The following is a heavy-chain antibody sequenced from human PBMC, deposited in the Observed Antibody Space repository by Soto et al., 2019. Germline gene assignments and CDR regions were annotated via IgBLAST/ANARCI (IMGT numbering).Heavy chain of an antibody. CDR2: INHSGST. D-gene: IGHD2-2*01. CDR3: ARAQAAALFDY. CDR1: GGSFSGYY. J-gene: IGHJ4*02. V-gene: IGHV4-34*01. Sequence: SETLSLTCAVYGGSFSGYYWSWIRQPPGKGLEWIGEINHSGSTNYNPSLKSRVTISVDTSKNQFSLKLSSVTAADTAVYYCARAQAAALFDYWGQGTLVTVSS.